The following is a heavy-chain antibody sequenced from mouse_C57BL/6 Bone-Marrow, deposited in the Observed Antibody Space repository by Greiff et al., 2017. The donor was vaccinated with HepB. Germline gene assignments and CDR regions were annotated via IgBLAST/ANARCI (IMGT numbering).Heavy chain of an antibody. CDR2: INPSNGGT. CDR1: GYTFTSYW. CDR3: AREESGTLYAMDY. D-gene: IGHD4-1*01. Sequence: QVQLQQPGTELVKPGASVKLSCKASGYTFTSYWMHWVKQRPGQGLEWIGNINPSNGGTNYNEKFKSKATLTVDKSSSTAYMQLSSLTSEDSAVYDCAREESGTLYAMDYWGQGTSVTVSS. V-gene: IGHV1-53*01. J-gene: IGHJ4*01.